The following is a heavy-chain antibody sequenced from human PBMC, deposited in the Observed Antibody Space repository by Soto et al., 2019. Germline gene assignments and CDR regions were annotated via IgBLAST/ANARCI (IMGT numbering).Heavy chain of an antibody. J-gene: IGHJ5*02. Sequence: QVQLQESGPGLVKPSETLSLTCTVSGDSITSAGYYWSWIRQHPGKGLEWFGYMYHSGTTYYNPSISSRVTISVDTSKNQFSLKLTSVTAADTAMYYCARYKGDTRLFDPWGRGTLVTVSS. V-gene: IGHV4-31*03. CDR3: ARYKGDTRLFDP. CDR1: GDSITSAGYY. D-gene: IGHD3-22*01. CDR2: MYHSGTT.